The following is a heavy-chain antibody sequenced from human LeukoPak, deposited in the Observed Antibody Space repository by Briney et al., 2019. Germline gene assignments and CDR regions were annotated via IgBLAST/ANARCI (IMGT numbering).Heavy chain of an antibody. CDR1: GFNFTNYN. CDR2: ISSSAGTR. Sequence: PGGSLRLSCAASGFNFTNYNMNWVRQAPGKGLEWVSYISSSAGTRYYADSVKGRFTISRDNAKNSLYLQMNSLTAEDTAVYYCARGDGYTTTWYLDYWGQGTLVTVSS. V-gene: IGHV3-48*04. CDR3: ARGDGYTTTWYLDY. J-gene: IGHJ4*02. D-gene: IGHD6-13*01.